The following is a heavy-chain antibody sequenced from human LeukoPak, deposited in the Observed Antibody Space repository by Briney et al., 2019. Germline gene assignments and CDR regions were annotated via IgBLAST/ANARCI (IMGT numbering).Heavy chain of an antibody. CDR1: GGSISSYY. V-gene: IGHV4-59*12. J-gene: IGHJ4*02. CDR2: IYHSGST. CDR3: ARDNGFGELYFDY. D-gene: IGHD3-10*01. Sequence: SETLSLTCTVSGGSISSYYWSWIRQPPGKGLEWIGYIYHSGSTYYNPSLKSRVTISVDRSKNQFSLKLSSVTAADTAVYYCARDNGFGELYFDYWGQGTLVTVSS.